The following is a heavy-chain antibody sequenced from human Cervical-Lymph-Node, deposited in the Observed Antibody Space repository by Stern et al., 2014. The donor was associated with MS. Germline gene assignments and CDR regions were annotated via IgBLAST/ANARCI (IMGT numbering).Heavy chain of an antibody. CDR1: GYSFSNYY. Sequence: DQLVESGAEVKKPGASVKVSCKTSGYSFSNYYMHWIRQAPGQGLEWMGVINPRGDGTTYAQKFQGRVTMTRDTSTSTVFMELSSLTSEDTAVYYCARPGREARPFWQMDSWGQGTLVTVSS. D-gene: IGHD6-6*01. CDR2: INPRGDGT. V-gene: IGHV1-46*03. J-gene: IGHJ4*02. CDR3: ARPGREARPFWQMDS.